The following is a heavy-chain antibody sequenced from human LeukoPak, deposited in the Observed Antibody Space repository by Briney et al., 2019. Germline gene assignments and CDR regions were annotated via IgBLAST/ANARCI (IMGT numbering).Heavy chain of an antibody. CDR2: IVVGSGNT. D-gene: IGHD6-19*01. J-gene: IGHJ4*02. V-gene: IGHV1-58*02. Sequence: SVKVSCKASGFTFTSSAMQWVRQARGQRLEWIGWIVVGSGNTNYAQKFQERVTITRDMSTSTAYMELSSLRSEDTAVYYCAANGPPGWSNLDYWGQGTLVTVSS. CDR1: GFTFTSSA. CDR3: AANGPPGWSNLDY.